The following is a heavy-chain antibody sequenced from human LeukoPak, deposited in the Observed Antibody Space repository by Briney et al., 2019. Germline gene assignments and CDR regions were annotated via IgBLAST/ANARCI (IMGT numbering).Heavy chain of an antibody. V-gene: IGHV3-23*01. CDR1: GFTFSSYA. J-gene: IGHJ4*02. CDR3: AKAVSGYYYDSSGYYSLQFDY. D-gene: IGHD3-22*01. Sequence: GGSLRLSCAASGFTFSSYAMSWVRQAPGKGLEWVSAISGRGGNTYYADSVKGRFTISRDNSRDNSKNTLYLQMNSLRAEDTAVYFCAKAVSGYYYDSSGYYSLQFDYWGQGTLVTVSS. CDR2: ISGRGGNT.